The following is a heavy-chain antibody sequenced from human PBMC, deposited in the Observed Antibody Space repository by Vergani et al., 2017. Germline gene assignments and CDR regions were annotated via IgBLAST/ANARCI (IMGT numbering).Heavy chain of an antibody. CDR3: AKLSRAPAGY. CDR1: EFTFSSYG. V-gene: IGHV3-23*04. CDR2: ISGSGGST. Sequence: VQLVESGGGVVQPGRSLRLSCAASEFTFSSYGMHWVRQTPGKGLEWVSAISGSGGSTYYADSVKGRFTISRDNSKNTLYLQMNSLRAEDTAVYYCAKLSRAPAGYWGQGTLVTVSS. J-gene: IGHJ4*02.